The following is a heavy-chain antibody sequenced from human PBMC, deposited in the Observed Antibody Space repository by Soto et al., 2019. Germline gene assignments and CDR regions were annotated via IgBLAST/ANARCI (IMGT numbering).Heavy chain of an antibody. CDR1: GYSFTSYW. D-gene: IGHD4-4*01. Sequence: GESLKISCKGSGYSFTSYWISWVRQMPGKGLEWMGRIDPSDSYTNYSPSFQGHVTISADKSISTAYMQWSSLKASDTAMFYCAREDYSNYVVYGMDVWGQGTTVTVSS. CDR3: AREDYSNYVVYGMDV. V-gene: IGHV5-10-1*01. J-gene: IGHJ6*02. CDR2: IDPSDSYT.